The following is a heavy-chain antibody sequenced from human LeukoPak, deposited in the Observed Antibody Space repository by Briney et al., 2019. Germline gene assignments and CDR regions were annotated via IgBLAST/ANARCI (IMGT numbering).Heavy chain of an antibody. CDR1: GGSIRNYY. V-gene: IGHV4-59*01. Sequence: SETLSLTCTVSGGSIRNYYWSWIRQPPGKGLEWIGYVYYSGSTDYNPSLKSRVTISVDTSKNQFSLKVRSVTAADTAVYYCARDEHNYYDSSGYDYWGQGILVTVSS. CDR2: VYYSGST. D-gene: IGHD3-22*01. CDR3: ARDEHNYYDSSGYDY. J-gene: IGHJ4*02.